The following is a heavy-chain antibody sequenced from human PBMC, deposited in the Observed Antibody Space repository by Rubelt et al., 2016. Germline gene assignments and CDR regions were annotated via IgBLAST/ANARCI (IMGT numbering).Heavy chain of an antibody. V-gene: IGHV3-7*01. CDR3: VTHGPY. CDR2: INQDGSEK. CDR1: GFTSSTYW. Sequence: EVQLVESGGGLVQPGGSLRLSCAASGFTSSTYWMSWVRQAPGKGLEWVANINQDGSEKSYVASVQGRFTSSRDNAKNSLCLQMNSLRVEDTAVYYCVTHGPYWGQGTLVTVSS. J-gene: IGHJ4*02.